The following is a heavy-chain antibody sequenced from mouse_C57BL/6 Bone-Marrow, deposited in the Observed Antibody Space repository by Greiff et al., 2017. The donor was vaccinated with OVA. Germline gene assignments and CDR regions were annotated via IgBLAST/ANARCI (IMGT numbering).Heavy chain of an antibody. CDR1: GYTFTSYG. CDR2: IYPRSGNT. D-gene: IGHD1-1*01. Sequence: QVQLKESGAELARPGASVKLSCKASGYTFTSYGISWVKQRTGQGLEWIGEIYPRSGNTYYNEKFKGKATLTADKSSSTAYMELRSLTSEDSAVYFCAYGSPFAYWGQGTLVTVSA. CDR3: AYGSPFAY. V-gene: IGHV1-81*01. J-gene: IGHJ3*01.